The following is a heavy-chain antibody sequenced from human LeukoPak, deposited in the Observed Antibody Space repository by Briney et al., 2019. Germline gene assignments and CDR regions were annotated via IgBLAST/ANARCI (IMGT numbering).Heavy chain of an antibody. CDR3: ARSFCNSASCYYYYYSGMDV. V-gene: IGHV3-21*01. D-gene: IGHD2-2*01. J-gene: IGHJ6*02. Sequence: GGSLRLSCAASGFPFSSYSMNWVRQAPGKGLEWVSSIRSSGTYIYYADSVKGRFTISRDSAKNSLYLQMNSLRAEDTSVYYCARSFCNSASCYYYYYSGMDVWGQGTAITVSS. CDR2: IRSSGTYI. CDR1: GFPFSSYS.